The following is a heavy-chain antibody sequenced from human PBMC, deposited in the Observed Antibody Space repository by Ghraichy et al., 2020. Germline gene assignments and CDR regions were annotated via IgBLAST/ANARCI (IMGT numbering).Heavy chain of an antibody. CDR1: GFTFSYYS. Sequence: LSLTCAASGFTFSYYSMHWFRQAPGKGLECVSYISSSGSTIYYTDSVEGRFTIARDNAKNSLYLQMNSLRDGDTALYYCARGSDFFDAAPPRPDSWGQGPLVTVSS. CDR2: ISSSGSTI. V-gene: IGHV3-48*02. D-gene: IGHD2-15*01. CDR3: ARGSDFFDAAPPRPDS. J-gene: IGHJ4*02.